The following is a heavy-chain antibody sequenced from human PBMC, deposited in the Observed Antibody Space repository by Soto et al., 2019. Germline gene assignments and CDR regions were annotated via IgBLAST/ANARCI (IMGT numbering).Heavy chain of an antibody. CDR3: ARGNPRWLQLRYFDL. Sequence: QVQLVQSGAEVKKPGSSVTVSCKASGGTFSSYTISWVRQAPGQGLEWMGGIIPIFGTANYAQKFQGRVTITADESTSTAYIESSSLRSEDTAVYYCARGNPRWLQLRYFDLWGRGTLVTVSS. V-gene: IGHV1-69*12. CDR1: GGTFSSYT. D-gene: IGHD5-12*01. J-gene: IGHJ2*01. CDR2: IIPIFGTA.